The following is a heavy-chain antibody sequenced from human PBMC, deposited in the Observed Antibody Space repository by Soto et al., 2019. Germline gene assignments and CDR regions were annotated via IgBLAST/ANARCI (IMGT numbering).Heavy chain of an antibody. CDR3: VRPNFGALTHFDF. V-gene: IGHV5-51*01. Sequence: GESLKISCKAIGYTFTNYWIGWVRQTPGKGLEWMGIIFPGDSDTRYNPSFEGQVTVSADESISTAYLQWNTLKASDTAMYYCVRPNFGALTHFDFWGQGTLVTAPQ. CDR1: GYTFTNYW. J-gene: IGHJ4*02. D-gene: IGHD3-16*01. CDR2: IFPGDSDT.